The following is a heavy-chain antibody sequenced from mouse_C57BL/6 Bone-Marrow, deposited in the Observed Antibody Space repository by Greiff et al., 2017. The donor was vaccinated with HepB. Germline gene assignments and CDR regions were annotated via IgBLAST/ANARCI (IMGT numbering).Heavy chain of an antibody. CDR3: ARSRFITTVVADY. D-gene: IGHD1-1*01. J-gene: IGHJ2*01. V-gene: IGHV1-80*01. CDR1: GYAFSSYW. Sequence: VQLQQSGAELVKPGASVKISCKASGYAFSSYWMNWVKQRPGKGLEWIGQIYPGDGDTNYNGKFKGKATLTADKSSSTAYMQLSSLTSEDSAVYFCARSRFITTVVADYWGQGTTLTVSS. CDR2: IYPGDGDT.